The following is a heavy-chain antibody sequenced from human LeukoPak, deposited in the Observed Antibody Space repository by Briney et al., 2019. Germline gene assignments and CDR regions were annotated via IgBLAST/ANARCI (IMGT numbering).Heavy chain of an antibody. Sequence: PSETLSLTCTVSGGSINSGTYYWSWIRQPAGKGLEWIGRIYTSGSTNYNPSLKSRVTISVDTSKNQFSLKLSSVTAADTAMYYCARGESSSSPLYYYYYYMGVWGKGTTVTVSS. D-gene: IGHD6-6*01. CDR3: ARGESSSSPLYYYYYYMGV. V-gene: IGHV4-61*02. CDR1: GGSINSGTYY. J-gene: IGHJ6*03. CDR2: IYTSGST.